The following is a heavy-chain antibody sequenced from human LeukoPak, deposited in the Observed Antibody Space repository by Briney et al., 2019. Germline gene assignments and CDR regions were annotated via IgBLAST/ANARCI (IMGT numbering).Heavy chain of an antibody. CDR1: GFTFSNYN. D-gene: IGHD2-8*01. Sequence: SGGSLRLSCAASGFTFSNYNVNWVRQAPGKGLEWVSSIRGSSTSMYYADSVKGRFSISRDNAKNSLYLQMDSLRAEDTAVYYCARTPYCTNGICYNRYYFDFWGQGALVTVSS. J-gene: IGHJ4*02. CDR3: ARTPYCTNGICYNRYYFDF. V-gene: IGHV3-21*01. CDR2: IRGSSTSM.